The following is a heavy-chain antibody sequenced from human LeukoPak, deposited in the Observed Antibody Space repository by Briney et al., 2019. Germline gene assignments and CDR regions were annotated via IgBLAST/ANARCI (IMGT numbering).Heavy chain of an antibody. CDR1: GFTFSSYG. V-gene: IGHV3-33*01. D-gene: IGHD3-16*01. CDR2: IWYDGSNK. J-gene: IGHJ3*02. Sequence: GRSLRLSCAASGFTFSSYGMHWVRQAPGKGLEWVAVIWYDGSNKYYADSVKGRFTISRDNSKNTLYLQMNRLRAEDTAVYYCARDWGEGFFSMAFDIWGQGTMVTVSS. CDR3: ARDWGEGFFSMAFDI.